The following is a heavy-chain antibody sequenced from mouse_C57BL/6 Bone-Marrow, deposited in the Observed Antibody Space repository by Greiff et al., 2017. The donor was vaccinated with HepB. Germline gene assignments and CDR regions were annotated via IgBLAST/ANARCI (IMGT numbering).Heavy chain of an antibody. CDR2: ISDGGSYT. V-gene: IGHV5-4*01. CDR1: GFTFSSYA. J-gene: IGHJ4*01. Sequence: EVKLVESGGGLVKPGGSLKLSCAASGFTFSSYAMSWVRQTPEKRLEWVATISDGGSYTYYPDNVKGRFTFSRDNAKNNLYLQMSHLKSEDTAMYYCARDKGGNYAMDYWGQGTSVTVSS. CDR3: ARDKGGNYAMDY.